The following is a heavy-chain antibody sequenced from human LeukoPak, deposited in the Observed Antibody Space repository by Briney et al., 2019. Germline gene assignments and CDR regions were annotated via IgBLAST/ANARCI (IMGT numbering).Heavy chain of an antibody. CDR3: ASMGWAAAGDKGGYFDY. V-gene: IGHV3-21*01. D-gene: IGHD6-13*01. J-gene: IGHJ4*02. CDR1: GFTLSSYS. Sequence: GGSLRLSCAASGFTLSSYSMNWVRQAPGKGLEWVSSISSSSYIYYADSVKGRFTISRDNAKNSLYLQMNSLRAEDTAVYYCASMGWAAAGDKGGYFDYWGQGTLVTVSS. CDR2: ISSSSYI.